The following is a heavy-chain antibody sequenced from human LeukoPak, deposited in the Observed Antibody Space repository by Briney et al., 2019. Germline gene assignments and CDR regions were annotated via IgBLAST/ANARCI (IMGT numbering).Heavy chain of an antibody. CDR3: ARGPYWDDFWSGLDY. CDR1: GYTFTGYY. D-gene: IGHD3-3*01. J-gene: IGHJ4*02. Sequence: ASVKVSCKASGYTFTGYYMHWVRQAPGQGLEWMGWINPNSGGTNYAQKFQGRVTMTRDTSISTAYMELSRLRSDDTAVYYCARGPYWDDFWSGLDYWGQGTLVTVSS. CDR2: INPNSGGT. V-gene: IGHV1-2*02.